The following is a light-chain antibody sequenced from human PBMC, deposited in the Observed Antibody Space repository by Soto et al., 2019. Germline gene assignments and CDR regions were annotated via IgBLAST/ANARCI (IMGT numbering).Light chain of an antibody. V-gene: IGLV1-40*01. CDR3: QSYDSSLSAVV. J-gene: IGLJ2*01. CDR1: SSNIGTGYD. CDR2: DDT. Sequence: QSVLTQPPSVSGAPGQRVIISCTGTSSNIGTGYDVHWYRQFPGTAPKLLIYDDTNRPSGVPDRFSGSKSGTSASLAITGLRAEDEAYYYCQSYDSSLSAVVFGGGTKVTVL.